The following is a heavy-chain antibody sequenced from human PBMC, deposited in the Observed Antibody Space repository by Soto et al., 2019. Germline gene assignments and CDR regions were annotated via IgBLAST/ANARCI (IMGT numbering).Heavy chain of an antibody. CDR1: GFTFSSYA. J-gene: IGHJ4*02. Sequence: GGSLRLSCAASGFTFSSYAMHWVSQAPGKRLEWVALISYDGSDKDYADSVKGRFTISRDNSRNTLFLQMNSLRAEDTAVYYCARDYYKYYDSSGYYRSPAYWGQGTLVTVSS. D-gene: IGHD3-22*01. V-gene: IGHV3-30-3*01. CDR2: ISYDGSDK. CDR3: ARDYYKYYDSSGYYRSPAY.